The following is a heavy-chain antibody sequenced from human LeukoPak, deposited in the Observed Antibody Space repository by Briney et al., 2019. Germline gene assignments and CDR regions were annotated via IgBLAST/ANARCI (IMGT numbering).Heavy chain of an antibody. CDR3: ARDGYSSGWNDY. CDR2: VSGSGGST. D-gene: IGHD6-19*01. J-gene: IGHJ4*02. CDR1: GFTFSSYA. V-gene: IGHV3-23*01. Sequence: GGSLRLSCAASGFTFSSYAMSWVRQAPGKGLEWVSAVSGSGGSTYYADSVKGRFTISRDNSKNTLYLQMNSLRAEDTAVYYCARDGYSSGWNDYWGQGTLVTVSS.